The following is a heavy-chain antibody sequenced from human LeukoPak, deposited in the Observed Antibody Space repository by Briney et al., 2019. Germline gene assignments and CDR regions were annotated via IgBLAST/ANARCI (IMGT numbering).Heavy chain of an antibody. CDR1: GESFSGDY. V-gene: IGHV4-34*01. Sequence: SETLSLTCGVYGESFSGDYWSWIRQPPGKGLEWIGQINHSGSSNYNPSLKSRVNISVDTSKNQFSLKLNSVTAADTAVYYCARHYGPWGQGTLVTVSS. D-gene: IGHD3-16*01. J-gene: IGHJ5*02. CDR2: INHSGSS. CDR3: ARHYGP.